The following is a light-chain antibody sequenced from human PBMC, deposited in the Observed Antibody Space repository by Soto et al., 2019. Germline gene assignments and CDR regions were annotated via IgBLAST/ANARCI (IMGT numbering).Light chain of an antibody. Sequence: IQLTQSPSSLSASVGDRVTITCRASQGISSYLAWYQQKPGKAPKLLIYAASTLQSGVPSRFSGSGSGTDFTLTISSLQHEDFATYYCQQLNSYPRTFGQGTKLDIK. V-gene: IGKV1-9*01. J-gene: IGKJ1*01. CDR1: QGISSY. CDR3: QQLNSYPRT. CDR2: AAS.